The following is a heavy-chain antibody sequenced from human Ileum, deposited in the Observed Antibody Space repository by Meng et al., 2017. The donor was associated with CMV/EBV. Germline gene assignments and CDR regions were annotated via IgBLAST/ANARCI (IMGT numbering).Heavy chain of an antibody. J-gene: IGHJ4*02. CDR3: ARDMTNRWFYY. CDR2: INYSGST. V-gene: IGHV4-39*07. Sequence: QFHLQHTGPGVVKPSATLPLTCTVPGDSIKIKTHFWAWIRQPPGQGLEWIGTINYSGSTYYNPSLRSRVTLSVDTSKNQFSLKLSYVTAADTAMYYCARDMTNRWFYYWGQGILVTVSS. CDR1: GDSIKIKTHF. D-gene: IGHD4-11*01.